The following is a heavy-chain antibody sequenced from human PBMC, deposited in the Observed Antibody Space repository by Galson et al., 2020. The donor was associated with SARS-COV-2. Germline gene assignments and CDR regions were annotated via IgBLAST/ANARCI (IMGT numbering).Heavy chain of an antibody. J-gene: IGHJ6*02. Sequence: GGSLRLSCAASGFTVSSNYMSWVRQAPGKGLEWVSVIYSGGSTYYADAVEGRFTISRDNSKNKLYLQMNSLRAEDTAVYYCARNLVTYGMDVWGQGTTVTVSS. CDR2: IYSGGST. CDR1: GFTVSSNY. CDR3: ARNLVTYGMDV. V-gene: IGHV3-53*01.